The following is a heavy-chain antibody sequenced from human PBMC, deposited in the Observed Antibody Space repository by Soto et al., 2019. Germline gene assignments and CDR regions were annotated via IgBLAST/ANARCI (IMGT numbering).Heavy chain of an antibody. CDR1: GFTVSSNY. J-gene: IGHJ6*02. CDR2: IYSGDTT. CDR3: ARDLRTLYGMDV. V-gene: IGHV3-53*01. Sequence: EVQLVESGGGLIQPGGSLRLSCAASGFTVSSNYKSWVRQAPGKGLEWVSVIYSGDTTYYADSVKGRFTISRDHSKNTLYLQMNSLRAEDTAAYYCARDLRTLYGMDVWGQGTTVTVSS.